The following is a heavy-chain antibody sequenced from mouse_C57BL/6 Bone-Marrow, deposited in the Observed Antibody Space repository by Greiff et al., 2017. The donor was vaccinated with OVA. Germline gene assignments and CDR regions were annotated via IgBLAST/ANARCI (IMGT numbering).Heavy chain of an antibody. D-gene: IGHD2-5*01. CDR1: GFTFSSYA. V-gene: IGHV5-9-1*02. CDR3: TRDGVYSNYYFFAY. Sequence: EVKLVESGAGLVKPGGSLKLSCAASGFTFSSYAMSWVRQTPEKRLEWVAYISSGGDYIYYADTVKGRFTISRDNARNTLYLQMSSLKSEDTAMYYCTRDGVYSNYYFFAYWGQGTLVTVSA. J-gene: IGHJ3*01. CDR2: ISSGGDYI.